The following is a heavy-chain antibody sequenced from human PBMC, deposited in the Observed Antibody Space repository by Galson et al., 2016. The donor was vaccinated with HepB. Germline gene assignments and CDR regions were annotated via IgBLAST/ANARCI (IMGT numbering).Heavy chain of an antibody. CDR3: ARDEGFYNGMDV. D-gene: IGHD2-2*02. Sequence: SETLSLTCTVSSDPVTSGTYYWSWVRQSPGKGLDWIGYIHDSGNTNYNPSIKSRVTISRDTPKNQFFLKLTSVTAADTAVYYCARDEGFYNGMDVWGQGTTVTVAS. CDR1: SDPVTSGTYY. CDR2: IHDSGNT. V-gene: IGHV4-61*01. J-gene: IGHJ6*02.